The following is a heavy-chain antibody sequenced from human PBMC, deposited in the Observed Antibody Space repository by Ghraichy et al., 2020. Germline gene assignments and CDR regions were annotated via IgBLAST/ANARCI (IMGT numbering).Heavy chain of an antibody. Sequence: LSLTCAVSGFTFSSFAMSWVRQAPGKGLEWVSTISGSGGSTYYAESVKGRFTISRDNSKNTLYLQMNSLRAEDTAVYFCANAANYYDSSGYDFDTNWFDPWGQGTLVTVSS. CDR2: ISGSGGST. CDR3: ANAANYYDSSGYDFDTNWFDP. D-gene: IGHD3-22*01. J-gene: IGHJ5*02. V-gene: IGHV3-23*01. CDR1: GFTFSSFA.